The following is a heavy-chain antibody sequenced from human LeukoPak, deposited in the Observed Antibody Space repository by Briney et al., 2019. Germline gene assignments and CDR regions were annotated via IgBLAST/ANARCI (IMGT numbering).Heavy chain of an antibody. D-gene: IGHD1-26*01. CDR1: GFTFSSYT. J-gene: IGHJ4*02. CDR2: ITSSSYI. Sequence: GGSLRLSCTASGFTFSSYTMNWVRQAPGKGLEWVSSITSSSYIYYADSVKGRFSISRDNAKNSLYLQMNSLRAVDTAVYYCARDSPSGSYYYFDYWGQGTLVTVSS. CDR3: ARDSPSGSYYYFDY. V-gene: IGHV3-21*01.